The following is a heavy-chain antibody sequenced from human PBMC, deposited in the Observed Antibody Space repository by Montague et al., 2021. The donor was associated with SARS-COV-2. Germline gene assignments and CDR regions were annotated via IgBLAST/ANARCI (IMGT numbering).Heavy chain of an antibody. J-gene: IGHJ6*02. CDR3: ARVKTSRYYDILTGYSKYYGMDV. CDR1: GGSISSGGYY. D-gene: IGHD3-9*01. Sequence: TLSLTCTVSGGSISSGGYYWSWIRQHPGKGLEWIGYIYYSGSTYYNPSLKSRVTISVDTSKNQFSLKLSSVTAADTAVYYCARVKTSRYYDILTGYSKYYGMDVWGQGTTVTVSS. CDR2: IYYSGST. V-gene: IGHV4-31*03.